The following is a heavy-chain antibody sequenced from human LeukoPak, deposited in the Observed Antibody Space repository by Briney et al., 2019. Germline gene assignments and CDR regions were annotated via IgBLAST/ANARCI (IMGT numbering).Heavy chain of an antibody. CDR2: IYPRDGST. CDR3: ARDQEGFDY. CDR1: GYTFTGYY. J-gene: IGHJ4*02. V-gene: IGHV1-46*01. Sequence: ASVKVSCKASGYTFTGYYMHWVRQAPGQGLEWMGMIYPRDGSTSYAQRFQGRVTVTRDTSTSTVHMELSGLRSEDTAVYYCARDQEGFDYWGQGTLVTVSS.